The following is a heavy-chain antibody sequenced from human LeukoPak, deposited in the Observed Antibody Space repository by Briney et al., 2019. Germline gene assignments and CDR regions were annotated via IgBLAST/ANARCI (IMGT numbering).Heavy chain of an antibody. CDR3: ARDDGGYSPLVG. V-gene: IGHV1-2*02. CDR2: IKLNSGDT. D-gene: IGHD5-18*01. CDR1: GYTFTDYY. Sequence: GASVKVSCKASGYTFTDYYMHWVRQAPGQGLEWMAWIKLNSGDTNYAQKFQGRVTMTRDTSISTAYMELSRLRSDDTAVYYCARDDGGYSPLVGWGQGTLVTVSS. J-gene: IGHJ4*02.